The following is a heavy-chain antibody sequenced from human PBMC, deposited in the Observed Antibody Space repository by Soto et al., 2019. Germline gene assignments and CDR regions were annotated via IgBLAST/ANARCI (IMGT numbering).Heavy chain of an antibody. CDR1: GGSISSYY. D-gene: IGHD3-22*01. CDR2: IYYSGST. Sequence: PSETLSLTCTVSGGSISSYYWSWIRQPPGKGLEWIGYIYYSGSTNFNPSLKSRVTISVDTSKNQFSLKLSSVTAADTAVYYCARMIYYDSSGYYNHAFDIWGQGTMVTVSS. J-gene: IGHJ3*02. CDR3: ARMIYYDSSGYYNHAFDI. V-gene: IGHV4-59*01.